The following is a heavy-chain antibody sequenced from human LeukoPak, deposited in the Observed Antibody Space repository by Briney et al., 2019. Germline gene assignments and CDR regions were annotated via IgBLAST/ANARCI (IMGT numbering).Heavy chain of an antibody. CDR3: ARDSGTTGEVKFDP. CDR2: INSGGSGT. J-gene: IGHJ5*02. Sequence: PGGSLRLSCAASGFTFSSYWMHWVRQAPGKGLVWVSRINSGGSGTSYADSVKGRFTISRDNAKNTLYLQMNSLRAEDTAVYYCARDSGTTGEVKFDPWGQGTLVTVSS. CDR1: GFTFSSYW. V-gene: IGHV3-74*01. D-gene: IGHD3-10*01.